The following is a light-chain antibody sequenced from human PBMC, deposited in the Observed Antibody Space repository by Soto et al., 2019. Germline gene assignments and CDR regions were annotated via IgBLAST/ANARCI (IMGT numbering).Light chain of an antibody. CDR3: QHYNSYSEA. CDR2: KAS. Sequence: DIQMTQSPSTLSGSVGDRVTITCRASQTISSWLAWYQQKPGKAPKLLIYKASTLKGGVPSRFSGSGSGTEFTLTISSLQPGDFATYYCQHYNSYSEAFGQGTKVELK. CDR1: QTISSW. V-gene: IGKV1-5*03. J-gene: IGKJ1*01.